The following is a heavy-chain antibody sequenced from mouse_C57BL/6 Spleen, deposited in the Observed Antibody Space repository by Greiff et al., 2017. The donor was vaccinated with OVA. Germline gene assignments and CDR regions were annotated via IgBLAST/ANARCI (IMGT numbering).Heavy chain of an antibody. D-gene: IGHD2-1*01. J-gene: IGHJ2*01. Sequence: QVQLQQPGAELVMPGASVKLSCKASGYTFTSYWMYWVKQRPGQGLEWIGEIDPSDSYTNYNQKFKGKSTLTVDKSSSTAYMQLSSLTSEDSAVYYCARRGYYWYFDYWGQGTTLTVSS. V-gene: IGHV1-69*01. CDR2: IDPSDSYT. CDR1: GYTFTSYW. CDR3: ARRGYYWYFDY.